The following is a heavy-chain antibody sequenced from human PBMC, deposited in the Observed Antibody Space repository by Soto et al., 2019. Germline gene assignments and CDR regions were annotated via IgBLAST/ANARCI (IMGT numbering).Heavy chain of an antibody. J-gene: IGHJ5*02. CDR2: IYYSGST. CDR1: GGSISSYY. V-gene: IGHV4-59*01. CDR3: ARAHLYYYGSGSPTAFDP. Sequence: SETRSLTCTVSGGSISSYYWSWIRQPPGKGLEWIGYIYYSGSTNYNPSLKSRVTISVDTSKNQFSLKLSSVTAADTAVYYCARAHLYYYGSGSPTAFDPWGQGTLVT. D-gene: IGHD3-10*01.